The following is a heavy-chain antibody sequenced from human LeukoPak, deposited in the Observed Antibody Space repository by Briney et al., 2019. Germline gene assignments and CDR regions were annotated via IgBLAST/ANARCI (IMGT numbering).Heavy chain of an antibody. J-gene: IGHJ4*02. CDR1: GFTFDDYA. V-gene: IGHV3-9*01. Sequence: GGSLRLSCAASGFTFDDYAMHWVRQAPGKGLEWVSGISWNSGHIGYADSVKGRFTISRDNAKNSLYLQMNSLRAEDTALYYCAKKGEYSGYDPGGYFDYWGQGTLVTVSS. CDR2: ISWNSGHI. CDR3: AKKGEYSGYDPGGYFDY. D-gene: IGHD5-12*01.